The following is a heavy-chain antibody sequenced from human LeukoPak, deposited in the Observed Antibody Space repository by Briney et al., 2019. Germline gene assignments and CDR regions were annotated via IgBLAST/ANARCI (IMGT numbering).Heavy chain of an antibody. Sequence: SETLSLTCTVSGGSISSYYWSWIRQPPGKGLEWIGYIYYSGSTNYNPSLKSRVTISVDTSKNQFSLKLSSVTAADTAVYYCARGHLKAAYSGRYSSYFDYWGQGTLVTVSS. CDR2: IYYSGST. V-gene: IGHV4-59*01. D-gene: IGHD1-26*01. CDR3: ARGHLKAAYSGRYSSYFDY. CDR1: GGSISSYY. J-gene: IGHJ4*02.